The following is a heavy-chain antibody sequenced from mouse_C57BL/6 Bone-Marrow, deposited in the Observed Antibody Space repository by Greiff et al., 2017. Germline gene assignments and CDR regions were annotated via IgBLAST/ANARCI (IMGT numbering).Heavy chain of an antibody. V-gene: IGHV1-76*01. Sequence: QVQLQQSGAELVRPGASVKLSCKASGYTFTDYYINWVKQRPGQGLEWIARIYPGSGNTYYNEKFKGKATLSAEKSSSTSYMQLSSLTSEDSAVYFCARMGLGAMDYWGQGTSVTVSS. CDR1: GYTFTDYY. CDR2: IYPGSGNT. CDR3: ARMGLGAMDY. J-gene: IGHJ4*01. D-gene: IGHD4-1*01.